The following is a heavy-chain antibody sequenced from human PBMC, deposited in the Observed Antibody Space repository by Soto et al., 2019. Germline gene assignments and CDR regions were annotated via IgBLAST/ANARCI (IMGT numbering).Heavy chain of an antibody. Sequence: QITLKESGPTLVKPTQTLTLTCSFSGFSLSTSGVIVGWIRQPPGKALEWLALIYASDDKRYSPSLKSRLTITKDTSRNQVVLTMTNVDPMDTATYYCAHTSQQRLALGFWGQGILGTVSS. D-gene: IGHD1-1*01. CDR3: AHTSQQRLALGF. CDR2: IYASDDK. CDR1: GFSLSTSGVI. V-gene: IGHV2-5*01. J-gene: IGHJ4*02.